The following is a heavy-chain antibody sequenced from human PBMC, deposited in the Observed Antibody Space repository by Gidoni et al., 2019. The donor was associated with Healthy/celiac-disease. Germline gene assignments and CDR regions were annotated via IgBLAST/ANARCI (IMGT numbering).Heavy chain of an antibody. D-gene: IGHD6-6*01. V-gene: IGHV4-34*01. CDR2: INHSGST. CDR3: AREGRVAARPGGWFDP. CDR1: GGSFSGYY. J-gene: IGHJ5*02. Sequence: QVQLQQWGAGLLKPSGTLSLTCAVYGGSFSGYYCSWIRQPPGKGLEWIWEINHSGSTNYNPSLKSRVTISVDTSKNQFSLKLSSVTAADTAVYYCAREGRVAARPGGWFDPWGQGTLVTVSS.